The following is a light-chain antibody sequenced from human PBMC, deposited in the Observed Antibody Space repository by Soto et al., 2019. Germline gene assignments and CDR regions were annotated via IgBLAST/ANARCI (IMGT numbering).Light chain of an antibody. J-gene: IGKJ5*01. V-gene: IGKV3D-15*01. Sequence: EIVLTQSPATLSLSPGERATLSCRASHSIRQFLAWYQQKPVQAPRLLIYDAYNRSTGIPARFSGSGSGSEFTLTISGLHSEDYAVYSCQQYNDRSPMTFGQGTRLEIK. CDR2: DAY. CDR3: QQYNDRSPMT. CDR1: HSIRQF.